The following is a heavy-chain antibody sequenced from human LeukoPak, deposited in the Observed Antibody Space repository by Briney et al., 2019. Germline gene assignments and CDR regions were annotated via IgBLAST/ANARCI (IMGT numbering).Heavy chain of an antibody. Sequence: SSETLSLTCTVSGGSISSSSYYWGWIRQPPGKGLEWIGSIYYSGSTYYNPSLKSRVTISVDTSKNQFSLKLSSVTAADTAVYYCASHYCSSTSCYTYFDYWGQGTLVTVSS. CDR3: ASHYCSSTSCYTYFDY. V-gene: IGHV4-39*01. CDR1: GGSISSSSYY. J-gene: IGHJ4*02. D-gene: IGHD2-2*02. CDR2: IYYSGST.